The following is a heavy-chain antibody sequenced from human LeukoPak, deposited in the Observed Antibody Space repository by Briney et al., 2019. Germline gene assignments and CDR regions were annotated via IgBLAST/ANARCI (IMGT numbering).Heavy chain of an antibody. Sequence: GGSLRLSCAASGFTFSSYAMHWVRQAPGKGLEWVAVISYDGSNKYYADSVKGRFTISGDNSKNTLYVQMNSLRAEDTAVYYCARDDDGLGCMDVWGQGTTVTVSS. CDR2: ISYDGSNK. D-gene: IGHD6-19*01. J-gene: IGHJ6*02. V-gene: IGHV3-30-3*01. CDR3: ARDDDGLGCMDV. CDR1: GFTFSSYA.